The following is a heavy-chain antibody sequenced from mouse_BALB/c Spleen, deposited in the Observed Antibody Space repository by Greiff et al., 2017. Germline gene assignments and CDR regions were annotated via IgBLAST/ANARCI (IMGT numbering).Heavy chain of an antibody. V-gene: IGHV5-12-2*01. CDR2: ISNGGGST. CDR1: GFTFSSYT. D-gene: IGHD2-4*01. Sequence: EVKLMESGGGLVQPGGSLKLSCAASGFTFSSYTMSWVRQTPEKRLEWVAYISNGGGSTYYPDTVKGRFTISRDNAKNTLYLQMSSLKSEDTAMYYCARDYDYAYWGQGTLVTVSA. J-gene: IGHJ3*01. CDR3: ARDYDYAY.